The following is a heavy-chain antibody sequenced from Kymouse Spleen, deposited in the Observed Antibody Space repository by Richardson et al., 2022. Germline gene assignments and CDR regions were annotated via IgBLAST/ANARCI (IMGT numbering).Heavy chain of an antibody. V-gene: IGHV4-59*01. CDR2: IYYSGST. CDR3: ARGSSVDY. J-gene: IGHJ4*02. CDR1: GGSISSYY. D-gene: IGHD6-6*01. Sequence: QVQLQESGPGLVKPSETLSLTCTVSGGSISSYYWSWIRQPPGKGLEWIGYIYYSGSTNYNPSLKSRVTISVDTSKNQFSLKLSSVTAADTAVYYCARGSSVDYWGQGTLVTVSS.